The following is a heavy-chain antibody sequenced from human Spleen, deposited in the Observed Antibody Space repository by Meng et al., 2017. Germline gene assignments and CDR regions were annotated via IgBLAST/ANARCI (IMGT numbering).Heavy chain of an antibody. CDR3: ARDEYSRGVPLASTRYYDMDV. CDR1: GFTVSSNY. V-gene: IGHV3-30*03. D-gene: IGHD3-10*01. CDR2: ISYDGSNK. Sequence: GESLKISCAASGFTVSSNYMSWVRQAPGQGLEWVSVISYDGSNKYYAESVKGRFTISRDNSKNKLYLQMNSLRDEDTALYYCARDEYSRGVPLASTRYYDMDVWGQGTMVTVSS. J-gene: IGHJ6*02.